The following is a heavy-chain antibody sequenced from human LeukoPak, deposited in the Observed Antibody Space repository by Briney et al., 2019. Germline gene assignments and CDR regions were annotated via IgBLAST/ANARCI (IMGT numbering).Heavy chain of an antibody. CDR1: GYTFTDYY. J-gene: IGHJ3*02. V-gene: IGHV1-2*02. CDR2: LNPNSGGT. D-gene: IGHD2/OR15-2a*01. CDR3: ATYCPTSCNVGDTFDI. Sequence: ASVKVSCKASGYTFTDYYLHWVRQAPGQGLEWMGWLNPNSGGTNFAQNFQGRVTMTRDTSITTAYMELSTLRSDDTAVYYCATYCPTSCNVGDTFDIWGQGTVVTVSS.